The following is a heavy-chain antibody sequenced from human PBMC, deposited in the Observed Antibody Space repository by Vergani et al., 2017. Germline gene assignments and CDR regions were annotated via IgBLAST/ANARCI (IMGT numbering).Heavy chain of an antibody. J-gene: IGHJ6*03. CDR2: IDHTGRP. D-gene: IGHD4-17*01. CDR3: ARVNTETNGHLYYYYYMDV. Sequence: QVQLQQWGGGLLKPSETLSLTCVVNGGSFTSYHWSWIRQSPAEGLGWVGDIDHTGRPDYNPSLKSRLTMSVDKSRNQFSLTLNSVTATDTAIYFCARVNTETNGHLYYYYYMDVWGQGTAVTVS. V-gene: IGHV4-34*01. CDR1: GGSFTSYH.